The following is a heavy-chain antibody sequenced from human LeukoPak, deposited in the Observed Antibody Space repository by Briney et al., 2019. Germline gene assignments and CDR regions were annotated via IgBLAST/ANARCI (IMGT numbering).Heavy chain of an antibody. D-gene: IGHD6-19*01. CDR3: AREAGAGFDY. CDR2: ISSNGGST. Sequence: PGGSLRLSCSASGFTFSNYAMHWVRQAPGKGLEYVSAISSNGGSTYYADSVKGRFTISRDNSKNTLYLQMSSLRAEDTAVYYCAREAGAGFDYWGQGTLVTVSS. J-gene: IGHJ4*02. V-gene: IGHV3-64D*06. CDR1: GFTFSNYA.